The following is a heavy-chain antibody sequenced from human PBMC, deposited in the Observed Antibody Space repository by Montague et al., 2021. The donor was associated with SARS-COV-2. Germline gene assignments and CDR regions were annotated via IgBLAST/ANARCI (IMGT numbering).Heavy chain of an antibody. CDR3: ARHPGSPKDAFDI. Sequence: SETLSLTCTVSGGSVSSHSYYWGWIRQPPGKGLEWIGTIFYTGNTYYNPSLKSRITISIDRSKNQFSLKLTSVAAADTSLYYCARHPGSPKDAFDIWGQGTMVTVSS. CDR2: IFYTGNT. V-gene: IGHV4-39*01. J-gene: IGHJ3*02. CDR1: GGSVSSHSYY.